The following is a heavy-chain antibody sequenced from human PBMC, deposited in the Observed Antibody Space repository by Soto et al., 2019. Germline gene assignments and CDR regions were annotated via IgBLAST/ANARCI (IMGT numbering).Heavy chain of an antibody. CDR2: MFYGVST. Sequence: LQVQESGPGLVKPSETLSLTCTVSGSSINSSGYYWGWIRQPPGKGLEWIGSMFYGVSTYYNPSLKSRVTVSVDTSKNQFSLNLSSVTAADTAVYYCARLPSRHVVDYWGQVTLVTVSS. CDR3: ARLPSRHVVDY. CDR1: GSSINSSGYY. J-gene: IGHJ4*02. V-gene: IGHV4-39*01. D-gene: IGHD2-21*01.